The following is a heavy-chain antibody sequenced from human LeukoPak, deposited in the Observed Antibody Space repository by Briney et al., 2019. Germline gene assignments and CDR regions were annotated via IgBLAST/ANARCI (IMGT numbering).Heavy chain of an antibody. CDR2: INPNSGGT. Sequence: ASVKVSCKASGYTFTGYYMHWVRQAPGQGLEWMGWINPNSGGTNYAQKFQGRVTMTRDTSISTAYMELSRLRSDDTAVYYCAREIAAAGNDAFDIWGRGTMVTVSS. CDR3: AREIAAAGNDAFDI. V-gene: IGHV1-2*02. D-gene: IGHD6-13*01. CDR1: GYTFTGYY. J-gene: IGHJ3*02.